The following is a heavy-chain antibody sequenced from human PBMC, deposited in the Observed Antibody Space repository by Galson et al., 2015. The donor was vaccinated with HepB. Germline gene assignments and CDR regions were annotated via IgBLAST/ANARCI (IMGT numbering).Heavy chain of an antibody. CDR1: AFAFRPYT. J-gene: IGHJ4*02. CDR2: ISSDNSDI. CDR3: ARGADYYDNSGYPHSYYYFDF. V-gene: IGHV3-21*01. Sequence: SLRLSCAVSAFAFRPYTVNWVRQAPGRRPEWVSSISSDNSDIYYADSVMGRFTISRDNARNSLYLQMDSLRAEDTAVYYCARGADYYDNSGYPHSYYYFDFWGQGTLVTVSS. D-gene: IGHD3-22*01.